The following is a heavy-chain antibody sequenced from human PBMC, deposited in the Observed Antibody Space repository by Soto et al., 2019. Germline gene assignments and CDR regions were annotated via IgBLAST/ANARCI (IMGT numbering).Heavy chain of an antibody. CDR3: ARDQIARPQFDY. J-gene: IGHJ4*02. CDR2: IYYSGST. CDR1: GVSLSSGYYY. V-gene: IGHV4-30-4*02. Sequence: SETLSLTCTFSGVSLSSGYYYLRWIRPPPGKGLEWIGYIYYSGSTYYNPSLKSRVSISVDTSKNQFSLKLSSVTAADTAVYYCARDQIARPQFDYWGQGTLVTVSS. D-gene: IGHD2-21*01.